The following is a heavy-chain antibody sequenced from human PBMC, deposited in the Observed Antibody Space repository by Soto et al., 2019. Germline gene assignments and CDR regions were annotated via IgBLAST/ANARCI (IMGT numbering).Heavy chain of an antibody. CDR1: GFDFRIYA. CDR2: MIGDGTSW. V-gene: IGHV3-23*01. Sequence: PGGSLRLSCAASGFDFRIYAMNWVRQAPGKGLEWVAVMIGDGTSWDYADSVRGRFTISRDNSKNTLYLQMNSLRAEDTVVYYCAKDLRPDGRYDFDNWGQGTLVTVSS. J-gene: IGHJ4*02. CDR3: AKDLRPDGRYDFDN. D-gene: IGHD1-26*01.